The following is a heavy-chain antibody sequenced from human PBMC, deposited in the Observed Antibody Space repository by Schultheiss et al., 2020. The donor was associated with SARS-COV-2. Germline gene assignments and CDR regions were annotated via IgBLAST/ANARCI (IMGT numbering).Heavy chain of an antibody. CDR1: GGTFSSYG. Sequence: ASVKVSCKASGGTFSSYGISWVRQAPGQGLEWMGWISAYNGNTNYAQKLQGRVTMTTDTSASTAYMELSSLRSEDTAVYYCARDHTTYYYYYGMDVWGQGTTVTVSS. V-gene: IGHV1-18*01. CDR2: ISAYNGNT. D-gene: IGHD1-14*01. CDR3: ARDHTTYYYYYGMDV. J-gene: IGHJ6*02.